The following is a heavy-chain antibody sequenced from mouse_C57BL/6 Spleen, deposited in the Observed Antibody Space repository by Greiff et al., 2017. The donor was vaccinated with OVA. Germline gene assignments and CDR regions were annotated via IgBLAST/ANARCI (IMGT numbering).Heavy chain of an antibody. D-gene: IGHD2-2*01. Sequence: EVQLVESGGDLVKPGGSLKLSCAASGFTFSSYGMSWVRQTPDKRLEWVATISSGGSYTYYPDSVKGRFTISRDNAKNTLYLQMSSLKSEDTAMYYCARHGSVMVTTSWYFDVWGTGTTVTVSS. CDR2: ISSGGSYT. J-gene: IGHJ1*03. CDR3: ARHGSVMVTTSWYFDV. CDR1: GFTFSSYG. V-gene: IGHV5-6*01.